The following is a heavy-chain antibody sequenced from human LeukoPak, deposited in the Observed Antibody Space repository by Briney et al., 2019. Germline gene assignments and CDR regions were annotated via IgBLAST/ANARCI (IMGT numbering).Heavy chain of an antibody. J-gene: IGHJ3*02. CDR2: ISSSGSTI. D-gene: IGHD3-22*01. CDR1: GFTFSSYE. CDR3: AKSWNYYDSSGDDALDI. Sequence: GGSLRLSCAASGFTFSSYEMNWVRQAPGKGLEWVSYISSSGSTIYYADSVKGRFTISRDNAKNSLYLQMNSLRAEDTAVYYCAKSWNYYDSSGDDALDIWGQGTMVTVSS. V-gene: IGHV3-48*03.